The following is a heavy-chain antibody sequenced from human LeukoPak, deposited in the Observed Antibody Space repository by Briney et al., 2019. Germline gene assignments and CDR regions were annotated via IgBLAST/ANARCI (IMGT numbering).Heavy chain of an antibody. CDR2: IKQDGSEK. CDR1: GFTFSSYW. V-gene: IGHV3-7*05. Sequence: GGSLRLSCAASGFTFSSYWMSWVRQAPGKGLEWVANIKQDGSEKYYVDSVKGRFTISRDNAKNSLYLQMNSLRAEDTAVYYCAKDRVYYGSGSFSFDYWGQGTLVTVSS. CDR3: AKDRVYYGSGSFSFDY. J-gene: IGHJ4*02. D-gene: IGHD3-10*01.